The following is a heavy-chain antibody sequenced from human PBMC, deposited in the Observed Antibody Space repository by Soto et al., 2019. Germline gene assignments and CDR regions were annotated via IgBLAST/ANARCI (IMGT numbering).Heavy chain of an antibody. D-gene: IGHD3-22*01. Sequence: QAGGSLRLSCAASGFTFSGHGMHWVRQAPGKGLEWVAVISFDGSNKYYADSVKGRFTISRDNSKNTLYLQMHSLRAEDTAVYYCAKETYYYDSSSYSWPRDFDYWGQGTLVTVSS. CDR2: ISFDGSNK. CDR3: AKETYYYDSSSYSWPRDFDY. V-gene: IGHV3-30*18. CDR1: GFTFSGHG. J-gene: IGHJ4*02.